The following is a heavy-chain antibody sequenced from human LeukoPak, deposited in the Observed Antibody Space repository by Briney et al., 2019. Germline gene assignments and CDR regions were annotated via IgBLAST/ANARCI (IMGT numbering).Heavy chain of an antibody. CDR1: GYTFTSYY. D-gene: IGHD4-17*01. Sequence: ASVKVSCKAFGYTFTSYYMHWVRQAPGQGLEWMGIINPSGGSTSYAQKFQGRVTMTRVTSTSTVYMELSSLRSEDTAVYYCARGLYSSTVTTASVNFDYWGQGTLVTVSS. CDR2: INPSGGST. CDR3: ARGLYSSTVTTASVNFDY. V-gene: IGHV1-46*01. J-gene: IGHJ4*02.